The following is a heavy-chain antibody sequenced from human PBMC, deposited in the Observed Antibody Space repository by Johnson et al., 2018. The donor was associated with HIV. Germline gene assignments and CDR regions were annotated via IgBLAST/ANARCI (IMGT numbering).Heavy chain of an antibody. V-gene: IGHV3-30*02. CDR1: GFTVSSYG. CDR3: ARVRGYSYGAHAFDI. CDR2: RRYDGSNK. D-gene: IGHD5-18*01. Sequence: QVQLVESGGGVVQPGGSLRLSCAASGFTVSSYGMHWVRQAPGKGLEWVAFRRYDGSNKYYADSVKGRFTISRDNSKNTLYLQMNSLRAEDTAVYYCARVRGYSYGAHAFDIWGQGTMVTVSS. J-gene: IGHJ3*02.